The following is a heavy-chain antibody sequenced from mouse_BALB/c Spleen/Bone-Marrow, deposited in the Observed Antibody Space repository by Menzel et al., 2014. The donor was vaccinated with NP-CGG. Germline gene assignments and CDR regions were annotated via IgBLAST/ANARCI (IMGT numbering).Heavy chain of an antibody. CDR3: ARSPYDGYYVFAY. Sequence: EVKLMESGPSLVKPSQTLSLTCSVTGDSITSGYWNWIRKFPGNKLEYMGYITYSGYTYYNPSLESRISFTRDTSKNXFYLQLNAVTTEDTATYYCARSPYDGYYVFAYWGQGTLVTVSA. CDR2: ITYSGYT. V-gene: IGHV3-8*02. D-gene: IGHD2-3*01. CDR1: GDSITSGY. J-gene: IGHJ3*01.